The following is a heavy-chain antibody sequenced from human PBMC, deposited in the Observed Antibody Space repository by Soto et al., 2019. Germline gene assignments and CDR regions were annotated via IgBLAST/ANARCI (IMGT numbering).Heavy chain of an antibody. V-gene: IGHV3-30-3*01. J-gene: IGHJ4*02. D-gene: IGHD3-10*01. CDR3: ARAPYGSGSYYPPISE. Sequence: GGSLRLSCAASGFTFSSYAMHWVRQAPGKGLEWVAVISYDGSNKYYADSVKGRFTISRDNSKNTLYLQMNSLRAEDTAVYYCARAPYGSGSYYPPISEWGQGTLVTVPQ. CDR1: GFTFSSYA. CDR2: ISYDGSNK.